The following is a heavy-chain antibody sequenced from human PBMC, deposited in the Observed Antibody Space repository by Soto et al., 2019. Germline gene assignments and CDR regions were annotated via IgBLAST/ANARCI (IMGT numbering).Heavy chain of an antibody. CDR2: IDSTGTAT. Sequence: EVQLLESGGGLVQPGGSLRLSCAASGFSFSTCAMRWVRQAPGKGLEWVSAIDSTGTATFYADSVKGRFTISRDNSKNTVYLQKSSLRADDTAIYYSAKVGPAYSRDIWGKGTTVTVSS. V-gene: IGHV3-23*05. J-gene: IGHJ6*03. CDR3: AKVGPAYSRDI. CDR1: GFSFSTCA.